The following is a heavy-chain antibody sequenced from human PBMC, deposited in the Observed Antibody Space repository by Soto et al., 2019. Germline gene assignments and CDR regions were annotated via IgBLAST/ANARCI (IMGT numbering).Heavy chain of an antibody. Sequence: SVKVSCKASGGTFSSYAISWVRQAPGQGLEWMGGIIPIFGTANYAQKFQGRVTITADESTSTAYMELSSLRSEDTAVYYCARGRVCIAAPPTGAFYCGNDVWGQGTTVTVSS. CDR2: IIPIFGTA. J-gene: IGHJ6*02. CDR1: GGTFSSYA. V-gene: IGHV1-69*13. D-gene: IGHD6-6*01. CDR3: ARGRVCIAAPPTGAFYCGNDV.